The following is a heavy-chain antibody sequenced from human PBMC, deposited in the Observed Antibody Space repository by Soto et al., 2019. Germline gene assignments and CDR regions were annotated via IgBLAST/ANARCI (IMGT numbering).Heavy chain of an antibody. CDR1: GFTFSNAW. Sequence: GESLKISCAASGFTFSNAWMSWVRQAPGKGLEWVGRIKSKTDGGTTDYSAPVKGRFTISRDDSKNTLYLQMNSLKTEDTAVYYCTTDDYSFDYWGQGTLVTVSS. CDR2: IKSKTDGGTT. J-gene: IGHJ4*02. CDR3: TTDDYSFDY. D-gene: IGHD4-4*01. V-gene: IGHV3-15*01.